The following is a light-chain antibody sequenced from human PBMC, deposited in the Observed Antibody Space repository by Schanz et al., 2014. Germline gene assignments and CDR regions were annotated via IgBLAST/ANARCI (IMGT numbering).Light chain of an antibody. CDR1: SSDVGGYNY. V-gene: IGLV2-14*01. CDR3: SSFTSSSTWV. J-gene: IGLJ3*02. Sequence: QSALTQPASVSGSPGQSITISCTGTSSDVGGYNYVSWYQQHPGKAPKLLIYDVTNRPSGVSNRFSGSKSGTTASLTISDLQAEDEADYYCSSFTSSSTWVFGGGTKLTVL. CDR2: DVT.